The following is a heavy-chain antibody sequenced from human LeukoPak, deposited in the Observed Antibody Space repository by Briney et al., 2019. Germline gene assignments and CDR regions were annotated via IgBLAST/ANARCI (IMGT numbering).Heavy chain of an antibody. CDR2: ISSSSSTI. CDR1: GFTFSSYS. J-gene: IGHJ4*02. D-gene: IGHD4-23*01. CDR3: ARGGDLVATPLDF. V-gene: IGHV3-48*01. Sequence: GGSLRLSCAASGFTFSSYSMNWVRQAPGKGLEWVSYISSSSSTIYYADSVKGRFTISRDNSKNTLYLQMNSLGAEDTAVYYCARGGDLVATPLDFWGQGILVTVSS.